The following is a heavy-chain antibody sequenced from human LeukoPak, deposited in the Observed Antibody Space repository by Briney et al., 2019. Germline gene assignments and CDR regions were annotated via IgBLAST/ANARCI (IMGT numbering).Heavy chain of an antibody. CDR3: ARRAGAYSHPYDY. Sequence: GGSLRLSCTVSGFTVSSNSMSWVRQAPGKGLEWVSFIYSSVTHYSDSVKGRFTISRDNSKNTLLLQMNSLRAEDTAVYYCARRAGAYSHPYDYWGQGTLVTVSS. J-gene: IGHJ4*02. CDR2: IYSSVT. V-gene: IGHV3-53*01. CDR1: GFTVSSNS. D-gene: IGHD4/OR15-4a*01.